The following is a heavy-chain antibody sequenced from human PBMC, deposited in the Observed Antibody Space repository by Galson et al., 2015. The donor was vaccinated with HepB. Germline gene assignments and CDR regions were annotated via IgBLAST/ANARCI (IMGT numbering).Heavy chain of an antibody. CDR1: GYTFTDYY. J-gene: IGHJ6*02. Sequence: SCKASGYTFTDYYIHWVRQAPGQGLEWMGWVNPYRGLTNYAQKFQGRVTLTRDTSISAAYMELTRLKSDDTAVYYCARDRVTTVVTPGYYYGLDVWGQGTTVTVSS. CDR3: ARDRVTTVVTPGYYYGLDV. D-gene: IGHD4-23*01. CDR2: VNPYRGLT. V-gene: IGHV1-2*02.